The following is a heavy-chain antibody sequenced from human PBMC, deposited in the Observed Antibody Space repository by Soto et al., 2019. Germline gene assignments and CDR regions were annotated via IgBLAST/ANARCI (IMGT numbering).Heavy chain of an antibody. CDR1: AFTFSHYW. CDR2: MNGDGSSP. CDR3: ARDDYVLRFDP. Sequence: VQLVESGGDLVQPGGPLRLSCAASAFTFSHYWMHWVRPAPGTGLVWVSRMNGDGSSPIYADSVKGRFTISRDNAKNTLYLQMNSLRAEDTAVYYCARDDYVLRFDPWGQGTLVTVSS. J-gene: IGHJ5*02. D-gene: IGHD3-10*02. V-gene: IGHV3-74*01.